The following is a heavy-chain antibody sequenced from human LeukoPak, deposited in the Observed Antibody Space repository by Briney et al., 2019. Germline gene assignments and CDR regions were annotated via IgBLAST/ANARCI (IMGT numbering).Heavy chain of an antibody. CDR2: IHHDGRT. J-gene: IGHJ3*01. D-gene: IGHD1/OR15-1a*01. Sequence: PSETLSLTCAVSRGSLSGPYWSWIPQSPGKGLEWIGDIHHDGRTKYSPSLRSRVTIVLDTSKNEFSLSLTRVTDADTAMYFCARELEQGDQGVPVNAYDLWGQGTMAIVSS. CDR3: ARELEQGDQGVPVNAYDL. V-gene: IGHV4-34*01. CDR1: RGSLSGPY.